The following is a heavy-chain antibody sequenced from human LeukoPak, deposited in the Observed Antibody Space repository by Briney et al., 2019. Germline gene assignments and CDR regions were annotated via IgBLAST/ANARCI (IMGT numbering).Heavy chain of an antibody. CDR3: ARDGGYSYGSPSYYFDY. Sequence: GGSLRLSCAASGFTFSSYAMHWVRQAPGKGLEYVSAISGNGGSTYYANSVKGRFTISRDNSKNTLYLQMGSLRAEDMAVYYCARDGGYSYGSPSYYFDYWGQGTLVTVSS. J-gene: IGHJ4*02. CDR1: GFTFSSYA. D-gene: IGHD5-18*01. CDR2: ISGNGGST. V-gene: IGHV3-64*01.